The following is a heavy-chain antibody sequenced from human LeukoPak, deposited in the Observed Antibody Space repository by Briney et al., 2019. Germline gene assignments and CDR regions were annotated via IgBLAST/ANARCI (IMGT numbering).Heavy chain of an antibody. CDR1: GYSFTSYW. CDR2: IYPGDSDT. CDR3: ARFPEFVSYGMDV. D-gene: IGHD6-6*01. J-gene: IGHJ6*02. V-gene: IGHV5-51*01. Sequence: GESLKISCKGSGYSFTSYWIGWVRQMPGKGLEWMGIIYPGDSDTRYSPSFQGQVAISADKSISTAYLQWSSLKASDTAMYYCARFPEFVSYGMDVWGQGTTVTVSS.